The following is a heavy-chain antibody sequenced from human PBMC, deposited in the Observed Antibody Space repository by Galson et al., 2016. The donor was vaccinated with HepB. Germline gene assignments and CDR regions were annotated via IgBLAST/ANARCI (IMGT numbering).Heavy chain of an antibody. D-gene: IGHD5-24*01. CDR2: ISATGDKT. V-gene: IGHV3-23*01. CDR1: AFTFSGHA. J-gene: IGHJ6*01. CDR3: ARDREMAAPYYYYYGMDV. Sequence: SLRLSCAASAFTFSGHAMTWVRQAPGKGLEWVSSISATGDKTYDADPVKGRFSISRDNSKNTLYLQMNSLRAEGTAVYYCARDREMAAPYYYYYGMDVWG.